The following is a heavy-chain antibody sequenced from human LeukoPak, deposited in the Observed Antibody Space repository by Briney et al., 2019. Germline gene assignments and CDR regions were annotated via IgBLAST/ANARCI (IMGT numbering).Heavy chain of an antibody. D-gene: IGHD3-16*01. CDR2: TYYRSKWYN. J-gene: IGHJ3*02. CDR3: AREWGDAFDI. V-gene: IGHV6-1*01. CDR1: GDSVSSTSPA. Sequence: SQTLSLTCAISGDSVSSTSPAWNWIRQSPSRGLEWLGRTYYRSKWYNDYAVSVKSRITINPDTSKNQFSLQLDSVTPEDTAVYYCAREWGDAFDIWGQGTLVTVSS.